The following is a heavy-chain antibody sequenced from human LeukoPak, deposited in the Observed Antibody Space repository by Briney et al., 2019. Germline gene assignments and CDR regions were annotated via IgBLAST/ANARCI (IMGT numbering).Heavy chain of an antibody. V-gene: IGHV4-59*01. CDR2: IYYSGST. Sequence: SETLSLTCTVSGGSISSYYRSWIRQPPGKGLEWIGYIYYSGSTNYNPSLKSRVTISVDTSKNQFSLKLSSVTAADTAVYYCARDRKGGSYYPDAFDIWGQGTVVTVSS. D-gene: IGHD1-26*01. J-gene: IGHJ3*02. CDR3: ARDRKGGSYYPDAFDI. CDR1: GGSISSYY.